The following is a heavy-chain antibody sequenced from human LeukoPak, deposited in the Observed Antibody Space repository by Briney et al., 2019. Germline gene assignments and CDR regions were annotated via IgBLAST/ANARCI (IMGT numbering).Heavy chain of an antibody. Sequence: ASVMVSCKASGYTFTNYGISWVRQAPGQGLEWMGWINPNSGGTNYAQKFQGRVTMTRDASISTAYMELSWLRSDDTALYYCATDYAGNSVPDYWGQGTLVTVSS. J-gene: IGHJ4*02. CDR3: ATDYAGNSVPDY. CDR1: GYTFTNYG. CDR2: INPNSGGT. D-gene: IGHD4-23*01. V-gene: IGHV1-2*02.